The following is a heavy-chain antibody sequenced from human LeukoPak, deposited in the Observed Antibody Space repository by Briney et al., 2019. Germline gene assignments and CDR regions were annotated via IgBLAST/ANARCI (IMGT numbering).Heavy chain of an antibody. CDR2: TWYDGSNK. V-gene: IGHV3-33*08. J-gene: IGHJ4*02. CDR3: ARGHVRGYSYGFGY. D-gene: IGHD5-18*01. Sequence: GGSLRLSCAASGVMFRSYGMHWVRQAPGKGLEWVAVTWYDGSNKYYTDSVKGRFTISRDNSNNTLYLQMNSLRLEDTAVYYCARGHVRGYSYGFGYWGQGSLVTVSS. CDR1: GVMFRSYG.